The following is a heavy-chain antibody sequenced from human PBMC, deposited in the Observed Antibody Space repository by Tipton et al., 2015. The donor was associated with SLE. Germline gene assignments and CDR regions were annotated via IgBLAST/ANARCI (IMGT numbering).Heavy chain of an antibody. V-gene: IGHV4-39*01. D-gene: IGHD3-22*01. CDR1: GGSISSSSYY. CDR3: ARQAKFYYDSSGYSYFYYGLDV. CDR2: INHSRST. Sequence: GLVKPSETLSLTCTVSGGSISSSSYYWGWIRQPPGKGLEWIGEINHSRSTNYNPSLKSRVTISMDTSTNQFSLKLSSVTAADTAVYYCARQAKFYYDSSGYSYFYYGLDVWGQGTTVTVSS. J-gene: IGHJ6*02.